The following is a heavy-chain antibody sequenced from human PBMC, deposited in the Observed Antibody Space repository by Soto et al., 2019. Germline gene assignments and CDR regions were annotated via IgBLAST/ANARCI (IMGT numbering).Heavy chain of an antibody. D-gene: IGHD6-19*01. J-gene: IGHJ5*01. V-gene: IGHV4-31*03. CDR3: ARSYGGSGWYDS. CDR1: GGSISSGGYY. CDR2: IYYSGST. Sequence: SETLSLTCTVXGGSISSGGYYWSWIRQHPGKGLEWIGYIYYSGSTYYNPSLKSRVTISVDTSKNQFSLKLSSVTAADTAVYYCARSYGGSGWYDSWGQGTLVTVSS.